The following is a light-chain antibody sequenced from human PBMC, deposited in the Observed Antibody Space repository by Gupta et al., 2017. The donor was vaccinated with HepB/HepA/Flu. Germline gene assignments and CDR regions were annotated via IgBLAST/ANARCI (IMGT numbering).Light chain of an antibody. CDR2: DDR. V-gene: IGLV3-21*03. J-gene: IGLJ1*01. CDR3: QVWDGDSDHYV. CDR1: NIGSKS. Sequence: SYVLTQPPSVSVAPGKTATITCGENNIGSKSVHWYQQKPGQARVLVVYDDRDRPLGIPERFSGSNSGNTATLTISRVEAGDEADYYCQVWDGDSDHYVFGTGTKVTVL.